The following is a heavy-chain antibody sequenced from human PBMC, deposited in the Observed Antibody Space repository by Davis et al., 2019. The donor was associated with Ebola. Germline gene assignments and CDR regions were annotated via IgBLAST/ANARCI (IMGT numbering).Heavy chain of an antibody. CDR1: GFTFSTYS. D-gene: IGHD5-24*01. Sequence: GESLKISCAASGFTFSTYSMNWVRQAPGKGLEWISGISGSGGTTHYADSVKGRFTVSRDNSKNTLYLQMNSLRAEDTAVYYCARGDGYNSAPFYYYYGMDVWGQGTTVTVSS. CDR3: ARGDGYNSAPFYYYYGMDV. J-gene: IGHJ6*02. V-gene: IGHV3-23*01. CDR2: ISGSGGTT.